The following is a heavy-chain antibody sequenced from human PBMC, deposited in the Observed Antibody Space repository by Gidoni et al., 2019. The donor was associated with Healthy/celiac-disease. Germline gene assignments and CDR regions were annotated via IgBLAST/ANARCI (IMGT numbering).Heavy chain of an antibody. D-gene: IGHD3-10*01. CDR3: ARDLGYGSGSYYGY. J-gene: IGHJ4*02. CDR1: GFPFSSYW. V-gene: IGHV3-7*03. Sequence: EVQLVESGGGLVQPGGSLRLSCPASGFPFSSYWMCWVPQAPGKGLEWVANIKQDGSEKYYVDSVKGRFTISRDNAKNSLYLQMNSLRAEDTAVYYCARDLGYGSGSYYGYWGQGTLVTVSS. CDR2: IKQDGSEK.